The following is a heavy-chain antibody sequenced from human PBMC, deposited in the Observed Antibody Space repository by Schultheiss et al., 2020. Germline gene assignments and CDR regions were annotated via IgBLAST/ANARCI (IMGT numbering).Heavy chain of an antibody. Sequence: GGSLRLSCAASGFTFSSYSMNWVRQAPGKGLEWVSGISWKSDNMGYADSVKGRFTISRESAKNSLYLQMNSLRAEDTALYYCARDRYSYGSPIYWYFDLWGRGTLVTVAS. CDR1: GFTFSSYS. V-gene: IGHV3-21*01. J-gene: IGHJ2*01. D-gene: IGHD5-18*01. CDR3: ARDRYSYGSPIYWYFDL. CDR2: ISWKSDNM.